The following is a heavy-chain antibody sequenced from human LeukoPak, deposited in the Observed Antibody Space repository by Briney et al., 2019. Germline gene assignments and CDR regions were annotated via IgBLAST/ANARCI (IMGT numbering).Heavy chain of an antibody. D-gene: IGHD6-6*01. CDR3: ARGAWTSSFDY. CDR2: VNPNSGNT. CDR1: GYTFTSYD. J-gene: IGHJ4*02. Sequence: GASVKVSCKASGYTFTSYDVNWVRQATGQGLEWMGWVNPNSGNTAYAQNFQGRVTMTSDTSINTAYMELSSLRSEDTAVYYCARGAWTSSFDYWGQATLVTVSS. V-gene: IGHV1-8*01.